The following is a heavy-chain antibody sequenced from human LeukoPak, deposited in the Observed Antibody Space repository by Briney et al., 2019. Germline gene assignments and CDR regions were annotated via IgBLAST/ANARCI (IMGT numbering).Heavy chain of an antibody. V-gene: IGHV5-51*01. D-gene: IGHD2-15*01. CDR3: ARTTARVVVVVGYYYMDV. J-gene: IGHJ6*03. Sequence: GESLKISCKGSGYSFTCYWIGWVRQMPGKGLEWMGIIYPGDSDTRYSPSFQGQVTLSADKSISTAYLQWSSLKASDTAMYYCARTTARVVVVVGYYYMDVWGKGTTVTVSS. CDR2: IYPGDSDT. CDR1: GYSFTCYW.